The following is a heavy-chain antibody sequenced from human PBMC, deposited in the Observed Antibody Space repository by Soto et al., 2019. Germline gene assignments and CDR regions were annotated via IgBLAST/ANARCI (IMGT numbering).Heavy chain of an antibody. J-gene: IGHJ3*02. V-gene: IGHV4-39*01. CDR1: GGSISSSSYY. D-gene: IGHD2-21*01. Sequence: SETLSLTCTVSGGSISSSSYYWGWIRQPPGKGLEWIGSIYYSGSTYYNPSLKSRVTISVDTSKNQFSLKLSSVTAADTAVYYCVRLNTDCGGDCYGVFSGAFDIWGQGTMVTVSS. CDR3: VRLNTDCGGDCYGVFSGAFDI. CDR2: IYYSGST.